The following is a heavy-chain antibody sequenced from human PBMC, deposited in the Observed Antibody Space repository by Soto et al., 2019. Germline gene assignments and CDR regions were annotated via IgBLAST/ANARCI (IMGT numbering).Heavy chain of an antibody. CDR2: INPNSGGT. CDR1: GYTFTGYY. CDR3: ARDICWYQRHSYAIHV. V-gene: IGHV1-2*02. J-gene: IGHJ6*02. Sequence: SSVKVSCKASGYTFTGYYMHWVRQAPGQGLEWMGWINPNSGGTNYAQKFQGRVTMTRDTSISTAYMELSRLRSDDTAVYYCARDICWYQRHSYAIHVCDQATTVTLS. D-gene: IGHD2-2*01.